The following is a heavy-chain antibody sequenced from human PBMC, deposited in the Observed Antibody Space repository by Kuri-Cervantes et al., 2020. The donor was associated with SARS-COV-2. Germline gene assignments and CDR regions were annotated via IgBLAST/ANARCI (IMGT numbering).Heavy chain of an antibody. CDR1: GFTFSSYR. D-gene: IGHD4-17*01. Sequence: GESLKISCAASGFTFSSYRMHWVRQAPGKGLVWVSRINSDGSSTSYADSVKGRFTISRDNAKNTLYLQMNSLRAEDTAVHYCARARPADFGDYSWGQGTLVTVSS. J-gene: IGHJ4*02. V-gene: IGHV3-74*01. CDR3: ARARPADFGDYS. CDR2: INSDGSST.